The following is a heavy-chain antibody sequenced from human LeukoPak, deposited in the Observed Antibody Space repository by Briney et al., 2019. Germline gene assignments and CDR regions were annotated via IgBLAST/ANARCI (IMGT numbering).Heavy chain of an antibody. CDR3: ARVWDSSGWSGD. J-gene: IGHJ4*02. Sequence: ASVKVSCKASGYTFTGYYMHWVRQAPGQGLEWMGWINPNSGGTNYAQKFQGRVTMTRDTSISTAYMELSRLRSDDTAVYYCARVWDSSGWSGDWGQGTLVTVSS. D-gene: IGHD6-19*01. CDR1: GYTFTGYY. V-gene: IGHV1-2*02. CDR2: INPNSGGT.